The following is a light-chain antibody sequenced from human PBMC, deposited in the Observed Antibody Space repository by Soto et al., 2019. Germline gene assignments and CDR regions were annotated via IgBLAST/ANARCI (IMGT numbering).Light chain of an antibody. CDR2: GAS. V-gene: IGKV3-20*01. CDR3: QQYGSSPS. Sequence: EIVLTQSPGTLSLSPGERATLSCRASQSVSSSYLAWYQQKPGQAPRLLIYGASSRATGIPDRFSGSGSGTDFTLTISRLEPEDFAAYYCQQYGSSPSFGPRTKGDLK. CDR1: QSVSSSY. J-gene: IGKJ3*01.